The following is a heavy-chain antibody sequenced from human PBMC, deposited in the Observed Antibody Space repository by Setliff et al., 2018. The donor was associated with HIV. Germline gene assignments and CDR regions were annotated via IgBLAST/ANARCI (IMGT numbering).Heavy chain of an antibody. CDR3: ARPSHIYGDNGPLGY. J-gene: IGHJ4*02. CDR1: GYRFTAYQ. V-gene: IGHV1-8*01. CDR2: MNPSTGEV. Sequence: ASVKVSCKTFGYRFTAYQINWVRQATGQALEWMAWMNPSTGEVGYAQKFQGRLAMTRDSSANIAYMELRGLRSEDTAIYYCARPSHIYGDNGPLGYWGQGTLVTVSS. D-gene: IGHD2-21*01.